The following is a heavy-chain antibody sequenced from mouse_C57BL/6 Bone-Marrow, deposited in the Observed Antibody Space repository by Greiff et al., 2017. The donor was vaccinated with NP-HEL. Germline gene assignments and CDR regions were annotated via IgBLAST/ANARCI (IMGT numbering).Heavy chain of an antibody. CDR1: GYTFTSYW. CDR2: IDPSDSYT. J-gene: IGHJ2*01. Sequence: QVQLQQPGAELVKPGASVKLSCKASGYTFTSYWMQWVKQRPGQGLEWIGVIDPSDSYTNYNQKFKGKATLTVDTSSSTAYMQLSSLTSEDSAVYYCAREKTDYYGSSYYFDYWGQGTTLTVSS. CDR3: AREKTDYYGSSYYFDY. D-gene: IGHD1-1*01. V-gene: IGHV1-50*01.